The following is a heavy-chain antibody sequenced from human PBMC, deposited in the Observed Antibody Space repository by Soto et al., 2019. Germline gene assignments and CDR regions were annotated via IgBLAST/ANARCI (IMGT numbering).Heavy chain of an antibody. CDR3: ARDRSGYAGNYYFYGMDV. D-gene: IGHD5-12*01. J-gene: IGHJ6*02. Sequence: ASVKVSCKASGYTFTGYYMHWVRQAPGQGLEWMGWINPNSGGTNYAQKFQGWVTMTRDTSISTAYMELSRLRSDDTAVYYCARDRSGYAGNYYFYGMDVWGQGTTVTVSS. CDR2: INPNSGGT. V-gene: IGHV1-2*04. CDR1: GYTFTGYY.